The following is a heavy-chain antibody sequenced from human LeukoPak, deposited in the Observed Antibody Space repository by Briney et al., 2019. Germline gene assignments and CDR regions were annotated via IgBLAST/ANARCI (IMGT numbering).Heavy chain of an antibody. CDR2: ISWNSGSI. CDR3: AKDHTPYSSSSPFDY. V-gene: IGHV3-9*03. J-gene: IGHJ4*02. CDR1: GFTFSSDA. D-gene: IGHD6-6*01. Sequence: GGSLRLSCAASGFTFSSDAMTWVRQAPGKGLEWVSGISWNSGSIGCADSVKGRFTISRDNAKNSLYLQMNSLRAEDMALYYCAKDHTPYSSSSPFDYWGQGTLVTVSS.